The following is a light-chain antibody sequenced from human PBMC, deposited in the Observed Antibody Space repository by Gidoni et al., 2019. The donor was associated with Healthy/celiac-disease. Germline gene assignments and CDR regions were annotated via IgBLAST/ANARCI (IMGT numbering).Light chain of an antibody. J-gene: IGKJ2*01. CDR3: QQYYSTPYT. CDR2: AES. V-gene: IGKV1-NL1*01. Sequence: DIQMTQSPSSLSASVGDRGTITCRASQGISNSLAWYQQKPGKAPKLLLYAESRLESGVPSRFSGSGSGTDYTLTISSLQPEDFATYYCQQYYSTPYTFGQGTKLEIK. CDR1: QGISNS.